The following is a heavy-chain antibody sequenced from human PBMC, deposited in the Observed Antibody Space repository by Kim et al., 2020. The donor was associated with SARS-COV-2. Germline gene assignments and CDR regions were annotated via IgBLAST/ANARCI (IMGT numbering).Heavy chain of an antibody. CDR1: GFTFSDYY. CDR2: ISSSSSYT. CDR3: ARDYDSSGYIAFDI. J-gene: IGHJ3*02. D-gene: IGHD3-22*01. Sequence: GGSLRLSCAASGFTFSDYYMSWIRQAPGKGLEWVSYISSSSSYTNYADSVKGRFTISRDNAKNSLYLQMNSLRAEDTAVYYCARDYDSSGYIAFDIWGQGTMVTVSS. V-gene: IGHV3-11*05.